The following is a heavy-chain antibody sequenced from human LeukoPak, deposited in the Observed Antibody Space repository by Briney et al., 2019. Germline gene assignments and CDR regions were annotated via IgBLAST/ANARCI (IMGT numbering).Heavy chain of an antibody. D-gene: IGHD4-17*01. J-gene: IGHJ4*02. Sequence: GGSLRLSCAASGFTFSSYGMHWVRQAPGKGLEWVAVIWYDGSNKYYADSVKGRFTISRDNSKNTLYLQMNSLRAEDTAVYYCAREVIDYGYYFDYWGQGTLVTVSS. CDR3: AREVIDYGYYFDY. CDR1: GFTFSSYG. V-gene: IGHV3-33*01. CDR2: IWYDGSNK.